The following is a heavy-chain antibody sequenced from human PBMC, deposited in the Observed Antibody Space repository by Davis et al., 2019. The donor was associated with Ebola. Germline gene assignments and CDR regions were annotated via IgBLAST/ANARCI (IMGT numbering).Heavy chain of an antibody. J-gene: IGHJ4*02. CDR3: ASPHQIRGSDYFDC. D-gene: IGHD6-19*01. Sequence: PSETLSLTCAVYGQSFRDYYWSWIRQPPGKGLEWIGEINHSGSTYYNPSLKSRVTISIDTSRNQFSLKLTSVTAADTAVYYCASPHQIRGSDYFDCWGQGTLVTVSS. V-gene: IGHV4-34*01. CDR1: GQSFRDYY. CDR2: INHSGST.